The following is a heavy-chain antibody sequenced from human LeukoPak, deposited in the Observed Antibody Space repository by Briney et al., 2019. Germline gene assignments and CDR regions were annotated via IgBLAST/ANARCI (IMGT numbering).Heavy chain of an antibody. D-gene: IGHD5-18*01. CDR2: ISDTSTYI. CDR3: ARGKAGVTALDY. V-gene: IGHV3-21*05. J-gene: IGHJ4*02. Sequence: GGSLTLSCAASGFTFSTYSMNWVRQAPGKGLEWVSYISDTSTYIYYADSVKGRFTISRDNAENSLYLQMSSLRAEDTAVNYCARGKAGVTALDYWGQGTLVTVSS. CDR1: GFTFSTYS.